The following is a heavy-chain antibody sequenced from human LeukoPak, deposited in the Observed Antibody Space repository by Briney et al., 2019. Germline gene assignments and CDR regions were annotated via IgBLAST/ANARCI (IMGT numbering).Heavy chain of an antibody. Sequence: PGGSLRLSCAASGFTFSSYGMHWVRRAPGKGLEWVAVISYDGSNKYYADSVKGRFTISRDNSKNTLYLQMNSLRAEDTAVYYCAKGGYYYDCSGYSRWGQGTLVTVSS. CDR1: GFTFSSYG. D-gene: IGHD3-22*01. V-gene: IGHV3-30*18. J-gene: IGHJ4*02. CDR3: AKGGYYYDCSGYSR. CDR2: ISYDGSNK.